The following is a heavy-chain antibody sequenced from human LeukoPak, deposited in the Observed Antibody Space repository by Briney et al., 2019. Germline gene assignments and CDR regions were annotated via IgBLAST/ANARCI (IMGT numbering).Heavy chain of an antibody. V-gene: IGHV1-69*05. CDR2: IIPIFDTA. Sequence: SVKVSCKASGGTLSSYAISWVRQAPGQGLEWMGGIIPIFDTANYAQKFQGRVTITTDESTSTAYMELSSLRSEDTAVYYCARADSAAAGIGFASSWGQGTLVTVSS. J-gene: IGHJ4*02. CDR3: ARADSAAAGIGFASS. CDR1: GGTLSSYA. D-gene: IGHD6-13*01.